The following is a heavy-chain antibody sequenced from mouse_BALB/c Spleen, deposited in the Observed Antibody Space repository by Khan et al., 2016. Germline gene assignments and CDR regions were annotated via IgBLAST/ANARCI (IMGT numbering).Heavy chain of an antibody. CDR2: INPDSYTI. V-gene: IGHV4-1*02. J-gene: IGHJ3*01. CDR1: GFDFSRYW. D-gene: IGHD1-1*01. CDR3: ARAGYYGYLAY. Sequence: EVKLLESGGGLVHPGGSLKLSCAASGFDFSRYWMSWVRQAPGKGLEWIGEINPDSYTINYTPSLKDKFIISRDKAKNTLYLQMSKVRSEDTALYYGARAGYYGYLAYWGQGTLVTVSA.